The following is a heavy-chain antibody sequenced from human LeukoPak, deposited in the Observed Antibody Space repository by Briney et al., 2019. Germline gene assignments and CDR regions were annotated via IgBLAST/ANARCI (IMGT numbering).Heavy chain of an antibody. J-gene: IGHJ3*02. CDR1: GFTFSSYG. Sequence: PGRSLRLSCAASGFTFSSYGMHWVRQAPGKGLEWVAVIWYDGSNKYYADSVKGRFTISRDNSKNTMYLQMNSLRAEDTAVYYCAKVIQMVTDYDPFDIRGQGTMVTVSS. CDR3: AKVIQMVTDYDPFDI. D-gene: IGHD5-24*01. CDR2: IWYDGSNK. V-gene: IGHV3-33*06.